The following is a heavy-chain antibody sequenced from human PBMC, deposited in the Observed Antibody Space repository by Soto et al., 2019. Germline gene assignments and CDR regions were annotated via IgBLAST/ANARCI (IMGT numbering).Heavy chain of an antibody. CDR2: ISYDGSNK. D-gene: IGHD1-20*01. Sequence: QVQLVESGGGVVQPGRSLRLSCAASGFTFSSYGMHWVRQAPGKGLEWVAVISYDGSNKYYADSVKGRFTISRDNSKNTGYLQMISLRAEDTALYYCAKDRVYNWNDILAYYYYYGMDVWGQGTTVTVSS. CDR1: GFTFSSYG. CDR3: AKDRVYNWNDILAYYYYYGMDV. V-gene: IGHV3-30*18. J-gene: IGHJ6*02.